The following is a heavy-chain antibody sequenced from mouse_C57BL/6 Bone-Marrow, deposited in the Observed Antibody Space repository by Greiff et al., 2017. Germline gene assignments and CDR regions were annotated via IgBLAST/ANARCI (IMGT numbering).Heavy chain of an antibody. CDR1: GYTFTSYW. Sequence: QVHVKQPGAELVMPGASVKLSCKASGYTFTSYWMHWVKQRPGQGLEWIGEIDPSDSYTNYNQKFKGKSTLTVDKSSSTAYMQLSSLTSEDSAVYYCAREGAQAPYYFDYWGQGTTLTVSS. D-gene: IGHD3-2*02. J-gene: IGHJ2*01. CDR3: AREGAQAPYYFDY. V-gene: IGHV1-69*01. CDR2: IDPSDSYT.